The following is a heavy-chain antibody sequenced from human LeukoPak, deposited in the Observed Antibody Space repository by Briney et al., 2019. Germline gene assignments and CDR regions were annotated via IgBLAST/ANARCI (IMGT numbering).Heavy chain of an antibody. CDR2: IYYSGGT. J-gene: IGHJ4*02. CDR3: ARVVKGRSGSYFDY. CDR1: GGSISSYY. Sequence: SETLSLTCTVSGGSISSYYWSWIRQPPGKGLEWIGYIYYSGGTNYNPSLKSRVTISVDTSKNQFSLKLSSVTAADTAVYYCARVVKGRSGSYFDYWGQGTLVTVSS. V-gene: IGHV4-59*01. D-gene: IGHD1-26*01.